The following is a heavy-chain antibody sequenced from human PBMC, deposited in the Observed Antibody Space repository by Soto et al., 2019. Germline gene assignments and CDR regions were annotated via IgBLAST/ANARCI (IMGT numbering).Heavy chain of an antibody. D-gene: IGHD6-13*01. V-gene: IGHV3-23*01. CDR2: ISGSGGST. CDR1: GFTFSSYA. Sequence: GGSLRLSCAASGFTFSSYAMSWVRQAPGKGLEWVSAISGSGGSTYYADSVKGRFTISRDNSKNTLYLQMNSLRAEDTAVYYCAKCWVVPAAYPLYSSSWYYDYWGQGTLVTVSS. CDR3: AKCWVVPAAYPLYSSSWYYDY. J-gene: IGHJ4*02.